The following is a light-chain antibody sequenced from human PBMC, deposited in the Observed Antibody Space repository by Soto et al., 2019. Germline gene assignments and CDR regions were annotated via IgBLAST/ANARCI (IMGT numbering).Light chain of an antibody. CDR3: SSHTSSSTSYV. CDR2: DVS. V-gene: IGLV2-14*01. Sequence: QSVLTQPASVSGSAAQSITISCTGTSSDVGGYNYVSWYQQHPGKAPKLMIYDVSKRPSGVSNRFSGSKSANTASLTISGLQAEDEADYYCSSHTSSSTSYVFGTGTKVTVL. J-gene: IGLJ1*01. CDR1: SSDVGGYNY.